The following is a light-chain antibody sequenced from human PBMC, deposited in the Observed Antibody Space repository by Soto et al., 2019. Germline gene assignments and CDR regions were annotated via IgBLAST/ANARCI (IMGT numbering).Light chain of an antibody. CDR2: GAS. J-gene: IGKJ1*01. CDR1: QSVSSSY. V-gene: IGKV3-20*01. Sequence: EIVMTQSPATLSVSPWERATLSCRASQSVSSSYLAWYQQKPGQAPGLLIYGASSRATGIPDRFSGSGSGTDFTLTISRLEPEDFAVYYCQQYGSSPGTFGQGTKVDI. CDR3: QQYGSSPGT.